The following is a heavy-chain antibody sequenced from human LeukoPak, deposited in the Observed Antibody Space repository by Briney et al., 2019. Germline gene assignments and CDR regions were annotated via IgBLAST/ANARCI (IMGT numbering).Heavy chain of an antibody. J-gene: IGHJ4*02. V-gene: IGHV3-64*01. D-gene: IGHD1-26*01. CDR3: ARVVVGATNYFDY. Sequence: GGSLRRSCAASGFTFSSYAMHWVRQAPGKGLEYVSAISSNGGSTYYANSVKGRFTISRDNSKNTLYLQMGSLRAEDMAVYYCARVVVGATNYFDYWGQGTLVTVSS. CDR1: GFTFSSYA. CDR2: ISSNGGST.